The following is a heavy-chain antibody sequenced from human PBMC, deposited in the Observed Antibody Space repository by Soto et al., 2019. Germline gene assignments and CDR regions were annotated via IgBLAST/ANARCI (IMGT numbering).Heavy chain of an antibody. Sequence: LRLSCVASGFTFSTYNMHWVRQAPGKGLEWLSYISSSSRTIYYADSVKGRFTISRDNAKNSLYLQMNSLRDDDTAVYYCARDGTVTYYWYFDLWGRGTLVTVSS. V-gene: IGHV3-48*02. CDR3: ARDGTVTYYWYFDL. CDR2: ISSSSRTI. CDR1: GFTFSTYN. J-gene: IGHJ2*01. D-gene: IGHD4-17*01.